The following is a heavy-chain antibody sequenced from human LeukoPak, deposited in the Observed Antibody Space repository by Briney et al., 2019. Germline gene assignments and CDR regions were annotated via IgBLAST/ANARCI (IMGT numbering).Heavy chain of an antibody. V-gene: IGHV4-39*01. CDR3: ARHGDDILTGYPLYFDY. CDR1: GGSTSSSSYY. Sequence: SETLSLTCTVSGGSTSSSSYYWGWIRQPPGKGLEWIGSIYYSGSTYYNPSLKSRVTISVDTSKNQFSLKLSSVTAADTAVYYCARHGDDILTGYPLYFDYWGQGTLVTVSS. J-gene: IGHJ4*02. D-gene: IGHD3-9*01. CDR2: IYYSGST.